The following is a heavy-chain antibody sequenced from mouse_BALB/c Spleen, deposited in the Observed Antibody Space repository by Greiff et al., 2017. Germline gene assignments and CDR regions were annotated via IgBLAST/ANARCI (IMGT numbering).Heavy chain of an antibody. CDR2: INPSNGRT. J-gene: IGHJ2*01. D-gene: IGHD2-2*01. Sequence: QVQLQQPGAELVKPGASVKLSCKASGYTFTSYWMHWVKQRPGQGLEWIGEINPSNGRTNYNEKFKSKATLTVDKSSSTAYMQLSSLTSEDSAVYYCARKMGGNDVDDYWGQGTTLTVSS. V-gene: IGHV1S81*02. CDR3: ARKMGGNDVDDY. CDR1: GYTFTSYW.